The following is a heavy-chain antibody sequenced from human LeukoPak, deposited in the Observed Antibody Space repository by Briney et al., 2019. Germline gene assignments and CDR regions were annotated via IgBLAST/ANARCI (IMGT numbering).Heavy chain of an antibody. Sequence: SETLSLTCTVSGGSISSYYWSWIRQPPGKGLEWIGYIYYSGSTNYNPSLKSRVTISVGTSKNQFSLKLSSVTAADTAVYYCARAEMATIRNFDYWGQGTLVTLSS. V-gene: IGHV4-59*01. D-gene: IGHD5-12*01. CDR2: IYYSGST. J-gene: IGHJ4*02. CDR1: GGSISSYY. CDR3: ARAEMATIRNFDY.